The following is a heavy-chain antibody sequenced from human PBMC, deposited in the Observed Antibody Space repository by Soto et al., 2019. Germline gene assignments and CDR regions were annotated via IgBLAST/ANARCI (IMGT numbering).Heavy chain of an antibody. V-gene: IGHV6-1*01. Sequence: SQTLSLTCAITGDSVSSNSAGWSWVRPSPSRGLEWLGRTYYRSKWYYEYAVSVRGRITINPDTSKNQFSLKLSSVTAADTAVYYCARGSRRYYYDSSGYIAHRMPDYWGQGTLVTVSS. CDR1: GDSVSSNSAG. CDR3: ARGSRRYYYDSSGYIAHRMPDY. D-gene: IGHD3-22*01. CDR2: TYYRSKWYY. J-gene: IGHJ4*02.